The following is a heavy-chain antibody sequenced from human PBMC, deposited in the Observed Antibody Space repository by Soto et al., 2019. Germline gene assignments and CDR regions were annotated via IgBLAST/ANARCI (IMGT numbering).Heavy chain of an antibody. J-gene: IGHJ4*02. Sequence: GGSLRLSCGAAGGTCSGYAMSWVRQAPGKGLEWVSAISGSGGSTYYADSVKGRFTISRDNSKNTLYLQMNSLRAEDTAVYYCAKRHVAFTFPYYFDYSGQRTLVTVSS. CDR1: GGTCSGYA. V-gene: IGHV3-23*01. CDR2: ISGSGGST. D-gene: IGHD3-16*01. CDR3: AKRHVAFTFPYYFDY.